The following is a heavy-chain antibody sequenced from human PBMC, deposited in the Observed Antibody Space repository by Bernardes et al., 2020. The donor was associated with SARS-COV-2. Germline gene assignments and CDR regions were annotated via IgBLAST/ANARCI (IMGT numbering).Heavy chain of an antibody. CDR3: AKDLAYDLLTGFDS. D-gene: IGHD3-9*01. V-gene: IGHV3-9*01. CDR2: ISWNSGTI. J-gene: IGHJ4*02. Sequence: GGSLRLSCAVSGFTLDDYAMHWVRQSPGKGLEWVAGISWNSGTIGYADSVKGRFTISRDNVKNSLYLQMNSLRAEDTAFYYCAKDLAYDLLTGFDSWGQGTLVTVSS. CDR1: GFTLDDYA.